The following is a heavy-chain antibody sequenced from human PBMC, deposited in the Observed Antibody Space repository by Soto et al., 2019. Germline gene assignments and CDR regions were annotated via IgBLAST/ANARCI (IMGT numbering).Heavy chain of an antibody. D-gene: IGHD3-16*01. J-gene: IGHJ3*02. CDR1: VGSIRRDY. CDR3: ARRYGWAFDI. CDR2: IYYSGST. V-gene: IGHV4-59*08. Sequence: PSETLSHTGSVSVGSIRRDYWSWIRQPPGKGLEWIGYIYYSGSTNYNPSLKSRVTISVDTSKNQFSLKLSSVTAADTAVYYCARRYGWAFDIWGQGTMVT.